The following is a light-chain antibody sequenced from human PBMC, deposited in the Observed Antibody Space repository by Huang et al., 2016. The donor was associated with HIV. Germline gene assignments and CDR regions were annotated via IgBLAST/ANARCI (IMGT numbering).Light chain of an antibody. CDR3: QQFDNVPYS. Sequence: DIPMTQSPSSLSASIGDRVTITCQASQDISNYLNWYQQKPGKAPKLLLYDATNSEAGVPSRFSGSGSGTDFTLTISRLQPEDFATYYCQQFDNVPYSFGQGTRLEIK. CDR2: DAT. J-gene: IGKJ2*03. CDR1: QDISNY. V-gene: IGKV1-33*01.